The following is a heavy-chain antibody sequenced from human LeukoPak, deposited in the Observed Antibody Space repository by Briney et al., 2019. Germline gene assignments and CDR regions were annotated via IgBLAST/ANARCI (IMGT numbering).Heavy chain of an antibody. D-gene: IGHD1-26*01. V-gene: IGHV4-34*01. CDR2: INHSGST. CDR3: ARTALGFDY. CDR1: GGSFRGYY. Sequence: SETLSLTCAVYGGSFRGYYWSWIRQPPGKGLEWIGEINHSGSTNYNPSLKSRVPISVDTSKNQFSLKLSSVTAADTAVYYCARTALGFDYWGQGTLVTVSS. J-gene: IGHJ4*02.